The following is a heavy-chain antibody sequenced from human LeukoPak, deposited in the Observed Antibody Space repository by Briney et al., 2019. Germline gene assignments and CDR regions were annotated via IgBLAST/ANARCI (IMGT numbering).Heavy chain of an antibody. D-gene: IGHD2-15*01. CDR1: GFTFSSYG. CDR3: AKTGTPEMCSGGSCYQYYFDY. J-gene: IGHJ4*02. V-gene: IGHV3-33*06. CDR2: IWYDGSNK. Sequence: GRSLRLSCAASGFTFSSYGMHWVRQAPGKGLEWVAVIWYDGSNKYYADSVKSRFTISRDNSKNTLYLQMNSLRAEDTAVYYCAKTGTPEMCSGGSCYQYYFDYWGQGTLVTVSS.